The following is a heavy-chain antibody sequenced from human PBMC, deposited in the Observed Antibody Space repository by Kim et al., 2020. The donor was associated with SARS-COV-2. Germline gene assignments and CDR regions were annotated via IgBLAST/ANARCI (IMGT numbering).Heavy chain of an antibody. D-gene: IGHD3-22*01. V-gene: IGHV5-51*01. J-gene: IGHJ5*02. CDR3: ARHKDYYDSSSFDP. Sequence: SPSFQGQVTISADKSISTAYLQWSSLKASDTAMYYCARHKDYYDSSSFDPWGQGTLVTVSS.